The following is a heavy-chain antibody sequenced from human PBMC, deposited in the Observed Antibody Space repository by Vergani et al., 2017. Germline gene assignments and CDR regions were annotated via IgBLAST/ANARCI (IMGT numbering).Heavy chain of an antibody. D-gene: IGHD3-10*01. V-gene: IGHV1-69*13. Sequence: QVQLVQSGAEVKKPGSSVKVSCKTSGGTFNMYAINWVRQAPGQGLEWLGRLIPIFGTPNYAQNFEGRVTITADESTSTAYMSLSRLRSDDTAVYYCARGSTMVRVKGWFDPWGQGTLVTVSS. CDR2: LIPIFGTP. J-gene: IGHJ5*02. CDR1: GGTFNMYA. CDR3: ARGSTMVRVKGWFDP.